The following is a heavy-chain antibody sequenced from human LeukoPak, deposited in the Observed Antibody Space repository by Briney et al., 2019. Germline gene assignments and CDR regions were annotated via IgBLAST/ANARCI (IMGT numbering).Heavy chain of an antibody. CDR1: GFTFSNYG. J-gene: IGHJ4*02. D-gene: IGHD3-22*01. CDR3: ASPGGGDSSGYYPLILCY. CDR2: ISGGGGST. Sequence: GSLRLSCAASGFTFSNYGMSWVRQAPGKGLEWVSAISGGGGSTYYADSVRGRFTISRDNCKNTLYLQMNSLRAEDTAVYYCASPGGGDSSGYYPLILCYWGQGTLVTVSS. V-gene: IGHV3-23*01.